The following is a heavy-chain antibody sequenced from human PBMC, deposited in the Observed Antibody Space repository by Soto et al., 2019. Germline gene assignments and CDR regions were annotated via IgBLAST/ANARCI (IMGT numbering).Heavy chain of an antibody. D-gene: IGHD3-10*01. CDR2: VCGGGDNT. CDR3: AMRDSGSGRSPPLINY. Sequence: EVQLLESGGGLVQPGGSLRLSCAASGFTFSSYSMNWVRQAPGKGLEWVAGVCGGGDNTFYADSVKGRSTISRDDSQNTLYLQVNSLRAEDTAVYFCAMRDSGSGRSPPLINYWGQGTLVTVS. V-gene: IGHV3-23*01. J-gene: IGHJ4*02. CDR1: GFTFSSYS.